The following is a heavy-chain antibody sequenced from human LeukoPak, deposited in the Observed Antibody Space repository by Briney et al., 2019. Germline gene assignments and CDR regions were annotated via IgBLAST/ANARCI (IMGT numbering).Heavy chain of an antibody. Sequence: PGGSLRLSCAASGFTSTNFWIHWVRQAPGKGLEWVANINQDGSTEQYVGSVKGRFTISRDNAKNSLYLQMNSLRVDDTAVYYCARGSYGDYGYWGQGTLVTVSS. CDR3: ARGSYGDYGY. CDR1: GFTSTNFW. D-gene: IGHD4-17*01. J-gene: IGHJ4*02. V-gene: IGHV3-7*01. CDR2: INQDGSTE.